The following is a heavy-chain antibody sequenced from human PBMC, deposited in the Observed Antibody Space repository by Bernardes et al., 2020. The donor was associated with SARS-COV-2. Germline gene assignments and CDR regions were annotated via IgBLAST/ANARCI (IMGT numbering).Heavy chain of an antibody. CDR2: ISGSGYST. CDR3: AKDLLSYDSSGYDY. D-gene: IGHD3-22*01. J-gene: IGHJ4*02. CDR1: GFTFSSYA. V-gene: IGHV3-23*01. Sequence: GGSLRLSCAASGFTFSSYAMSWVRQAPGKGLEWVSSISGSGYSTYYADSVKGRFTISRDNSKNTLYLQMNSLRADEDTAVYYCAKDLLSYDSSGYDYWGQGTLVTVSS.